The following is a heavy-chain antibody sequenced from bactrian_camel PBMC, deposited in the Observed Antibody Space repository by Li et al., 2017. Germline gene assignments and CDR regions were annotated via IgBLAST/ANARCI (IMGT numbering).Heavy chain of an antibody. J-gene: IGHJ4*01. CDR3: AARDGRCGSWSTYEYNW. CDR1: ESTYSSRC. D-gene: IGHD1*01. V-gene: IGHV3S68*01. Sequence: HVQLVESGGGSVQDGGSLTLSCVGSESTYSSRCMAWFRQTPGKERKGVAFVMSSRYKGYADSVEGRFTISRDNDKMIVYLQMNDLRPEDTAMYSCAARDGRCGSWSTYEYNWWGQGTQVAVS. CDR2: VMSSRYK.